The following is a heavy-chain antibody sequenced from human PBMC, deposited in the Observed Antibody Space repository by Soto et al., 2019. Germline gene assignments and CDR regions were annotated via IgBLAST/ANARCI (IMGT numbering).Heavy chain of an antibody. D-gene: IGHD2-15*01. Sequence: XETLSLSCAVYGGSFSGYYWSWIRQPPGKGLDWIGEINHSGSTNYNPSLKSRVTISVDTSKNQFSLKLSSVTAADTAVYYCARGSRYIVVVVAARYYFDYWGQGTLVTVSS. CDR1: GGSFSGYY. CDR2: INHSGST. J-gene: IGHJ4*02. V-gene: IGHV4-34*01. CDR3: ARGSRYIVVVVAARYYFDY.